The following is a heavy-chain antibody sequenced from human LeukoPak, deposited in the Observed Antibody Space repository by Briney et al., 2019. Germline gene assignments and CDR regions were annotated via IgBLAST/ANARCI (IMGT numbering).Heavy chain of an antibody. J-gene: IGHJ6*02. D-gene: IGHD3-10*01. CDR3: AREEGYGSGSYYNTLSYYYYGMDV. CDR1: GFTFSSYA. Sequence: GGSLRLSCAASGFTFSSYAMHWVRQAPGKGLEWVAVISYDGSNKYYADSVKGRFTISRDNSKNTLYLKMNSLRAEDTAVYYCAREEGYGSGSYYNTLSYYYYGMDVWGQGTTVTVSS. CDR2: ISYDGSNK. V-gene: IGHV3-30-3*01.